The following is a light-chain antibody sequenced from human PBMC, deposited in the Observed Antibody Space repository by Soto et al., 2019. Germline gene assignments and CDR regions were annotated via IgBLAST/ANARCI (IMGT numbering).Light chain of an antibody. J-gene: IGKJ2*01. CDR3: QQYYTRLPHT. Sequence: DIVMTQSPDSLAVSLGERATINCKSSQSVLYSSNNKNYLAWYQQKPGQPPKLLIYWASTRESGVPDRFSGSGSGTDFTLTISSLQAEDVAISYWQQYYTRLPHTFGPGTKLEIK. CDR1: QSVLYSSNNKNY. CDR2: WAS. V-gene: IGKV4-1*01.